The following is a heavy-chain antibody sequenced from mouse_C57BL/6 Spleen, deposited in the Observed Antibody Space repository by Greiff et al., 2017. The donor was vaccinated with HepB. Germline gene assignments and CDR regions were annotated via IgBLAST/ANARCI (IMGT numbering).Heavy chain of an antibody. CDR2: IYPGDGDT. CDR3: ARYYGSSPYV. CDR1: GYAFSSSW. Sequence: VQLQQSGPELVKPGASVKISCKASGYAFSSSWMNWVKQRPGKGLEWIRRIYPGDGDTNYNGKFKGKATLTADKSSSTAYMQLSSLTSEDSAVYFCARYYGSSPYVWGTGTTVTVSS. J-gene: IGHJ1*03. D-gene: IGHD1-1*01. V-gene: IGHV1-82*01.